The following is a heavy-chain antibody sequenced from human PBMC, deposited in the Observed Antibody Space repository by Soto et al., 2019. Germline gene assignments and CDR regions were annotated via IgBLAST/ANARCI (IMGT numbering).Heavy chain of an antibody. D-gene: IGHD6-19*01. CDR1: GFTFSSYA. CDR2: ISGSGGST. Sequence: GGSLRLSCAASGFTFSSYAMSWVRQAPGRGLEWVSAISGSGGSTYYADSVKGRFTISRDNSKNTLYLQMNSLRAEDTAVYYCAKDYPNSSGWYRPSYYYGMDVWGQGTTVTVSS. V-gene: IGHV3-23*01. J-gene: IGHJ6*02. CDR3: AKDYPNSSGWYRPSYYYGMDV.